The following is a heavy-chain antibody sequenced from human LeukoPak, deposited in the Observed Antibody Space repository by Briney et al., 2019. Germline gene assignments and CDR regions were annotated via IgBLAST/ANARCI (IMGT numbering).Heavy chain of an antibody. CDR3: ARFVVVPAAIRTYNWFDP. CDR1: GGSFSGYY. V-gene: IGHV4-59*01. Sequence: SETLSLTCAVYGGSFSGYYWSWIRQPPGKGLEWIGYIYYSGSTNYNPSLKSRVTISVDTSKNQFSLKLSSVTAADTAVYYCARFVVVPAAIRTYNWFDPWGQGTLVTVSS. J-gene: IGHJ5*02. D-gene: IGHD2-2*02. CDR2: IYYSGST.